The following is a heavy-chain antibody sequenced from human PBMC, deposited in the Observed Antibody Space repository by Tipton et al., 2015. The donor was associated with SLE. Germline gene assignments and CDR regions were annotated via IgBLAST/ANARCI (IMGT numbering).Heavy chain of an antibody. CDR2: ISSSSSYI. D-gene: IGHD5-18*01. CDR1: GFTFSSYS. Sequence: SLRLSCAASGFTFSSYSMNWVRQAPGKGLEWVSSISSSSSYIYYADSVKGRFTISRDNAKNSLYLQMNSLRAEDTAVYYCARQLYRSYNYMDVWGKGTTVTVSS. V-gene: IGHV3-21*01. J-gene: IGHJ6*03. CDR3: ARQLYRSYNYMDV.